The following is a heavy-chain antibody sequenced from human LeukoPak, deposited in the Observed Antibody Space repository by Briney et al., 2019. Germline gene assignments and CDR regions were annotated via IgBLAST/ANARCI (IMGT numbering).Heavy chain of an antibody. D-gene: IGHD6-19*01. CDR2: VHYGGST. J-gene: IGHJ5*02. Sequence: PSETLSLTCTVSGASISSRSSYCWGWIRQPPGKGLEWIGSVHYGGSTNYNPSLKSRVTISVDTSKNQFSLNLRSVTAANTAVYYCARGRPSDWYRKWFDPWGQGTLVTVSS. CDR1: GASISSRSSYC. V-gene: IGHV4-39*07. CDR3: ARGRPSDWYRKWFDP.